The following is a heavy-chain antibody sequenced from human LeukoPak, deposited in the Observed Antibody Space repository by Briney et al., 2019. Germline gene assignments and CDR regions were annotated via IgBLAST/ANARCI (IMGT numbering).Heavy chain of an antibody. CDR1: GFSFKTYW. Sequence: GGSLRLSCEASGFSFKTYWMSWVRQAPGKGLEWVAVISYDGSYKDYADSVKGRFTVSRDNSKSTLYLQMNSLRAEDTAVYYCARGDCSSTICYSPMDVWGKGTTVSVSS. J-gene: IGHJ6*03. V-gene: IGHV3-30*03. CDR3: ARGDCSSTICYSPMDV. D-gene: IGHD2-2*01. CDR2: ISYDGSYK.